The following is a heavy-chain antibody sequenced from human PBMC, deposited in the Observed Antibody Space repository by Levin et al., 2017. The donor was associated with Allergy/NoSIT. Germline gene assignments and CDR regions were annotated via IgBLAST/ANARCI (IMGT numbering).Heavy chain of an antibody. Sequence: PGESLKISCAASGFTFSSYWMSWVRQAPGKGLEWVANIKQDGSEKYYVDSVKGRFTISRDNAKNSLYLQMNSLRAEDTAVYYCASLWGSGGYLLDYWGQGTLVTVSS. J-gene: IGHJ4*02. CDR3: ASLWGSGGYLLDY. CDR2: IKQDGSEK. D-gene: IGHD6-19*01. V-gene: IGHV3-7*02. CDR1: GFTFSSYW.